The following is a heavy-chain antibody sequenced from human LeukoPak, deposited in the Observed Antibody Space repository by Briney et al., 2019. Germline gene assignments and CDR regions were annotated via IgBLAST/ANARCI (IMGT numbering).Heavy chain of an antibody. J-gene: IGHJ5*02. D-gene: IGHD2-15*01. CDR1: GFTFSSHA. Sequence: GGSLRPSCAASGFTFSSHAMTWLRQAPGGGLQWVSSITAGGGGTYYADSVKGRFTISRDNSKNILYLQMKTLRAADTAVYYCAKGIFWLDPWGQGTQVTVSS. CDR2: ITAGGGGT. V-gene: IGHV3-23*01. CDR3: AKGIFWLDP.